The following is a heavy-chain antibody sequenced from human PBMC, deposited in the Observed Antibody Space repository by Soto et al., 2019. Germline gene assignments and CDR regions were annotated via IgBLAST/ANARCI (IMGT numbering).Heavy chain of an antibody. CDR3: ARDGRDRTGTTSLTFDF. J-gene: IGHJ4*02. Sequence: GGSLRLSCAASGFTFSNYAMSWVRQAPGKGLEWVSGISGSGSDTYYADSVKGRFTISRDNSKNTLYVQMNSLRGEDTAVYYCARDGRDRTGTTSLTFDFWGQGTVVTVSS. D-gene: IGHD1-1*01. CDR2: ISGSGSDT. V-gene: IGHV3-23*01. CDR1: GFTFSNYA.